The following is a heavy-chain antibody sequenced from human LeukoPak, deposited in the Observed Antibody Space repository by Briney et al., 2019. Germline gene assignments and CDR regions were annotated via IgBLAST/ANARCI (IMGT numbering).Heavy chain of an antibody. CDR3: ARAISDYDASDI. Sequence: PGKSLRLSCAAPGFTFSNYAMKSVRQAPGKGLEWVSAISASGGSRFYTDSVKGRFTISRDNSKNTLFLLMNSLRAEDTAVYYCARAISDYDASDIWGQGTMVTVSS. D-gene: IGHD4-17*01. V-gene: IGHV3-23*01. J-gene: IGHJ3*02. CDR2: ISASGGSR. CDR1: GFTFSNYA.